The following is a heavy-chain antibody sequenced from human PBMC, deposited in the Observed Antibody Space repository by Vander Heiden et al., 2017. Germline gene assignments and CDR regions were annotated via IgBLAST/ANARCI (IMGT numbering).Heavy chain of an antibody. CDR3: ARGGYYSSFDH. V-gene: IGHV4-59*01. CDR1: GGSINYY. Sequence: QVQLQESGPGLVKPSETLSLTCTVSGGSINYYWSWIRQPQGKGLEWIGYIYYSGSTNYNPSLKSRVTISVDTSKNQFSLRLSSVTAADTALYFCARGGYYSSFDHWGQGTLVTVSS. D-gene: IGHD3-3*01. CDR2: IYYSGST. J-gene: IGHJ4*02.